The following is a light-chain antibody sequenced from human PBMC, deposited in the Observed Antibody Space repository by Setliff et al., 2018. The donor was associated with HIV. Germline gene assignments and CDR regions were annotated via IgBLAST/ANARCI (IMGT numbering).Light chain of an antibody. CDR3: CSYAGSSTFV. CDR2: EVS. Sequence: QSVLAQPASVSGSPGQSVSISCTGRGRDLGGFNFVSWYQQHPGKAPKLIIYEVSKRPSGVSNRFSGSNSGNTASLTISGLQTEDEADYYCCSYAGSSTFVFGGGTKVTVL. CDR1: GRDLGGFNF. J-gene: IGLJ2*01. V-gene: IGLV2-23*02.